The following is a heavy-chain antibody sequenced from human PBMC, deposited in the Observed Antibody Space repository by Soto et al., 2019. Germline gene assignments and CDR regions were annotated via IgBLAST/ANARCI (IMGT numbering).Heavy chain of an antibody. CDR3: ARITGHFDY. V-gene: IGHV3-48*02. CDR1: GFTFSSYS. J-gene: IGHJ4*02. D-gene: IGHD1-20*01. Sequence: GGSLRLSCAASGFTFSSYSMNWVRQAPGKGLEWVSYISSSSTIYYADSVKGRFTISRDNAKNSLYLQMNSLRDEDTAVYYCARITGHFDYWGQGTLVTVSS. CDR2: ISSSSTI.